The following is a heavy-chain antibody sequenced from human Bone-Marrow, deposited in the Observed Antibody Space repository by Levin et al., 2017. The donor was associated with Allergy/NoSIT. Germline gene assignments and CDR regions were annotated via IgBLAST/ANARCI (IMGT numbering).Heavy chain of an antibody. CDR2: ISSSSSYI. Sequence: GESLKISCAASGFTFSSYSMNWVRQAPGKGLEWVSSISSSSSYIYYADSVKGRFTISRDNAKNSLYLQMNSLRAEDTAVYYCARSIVATGQWDYYGMDVWGQGTTVTVSS. CDR3: ARSIVATGQWDYYGMDV. D-gene: IGHD5-12*01. CDR1: GFTFSSYS. V-gene: IGHV3-21*01. J-gene: IGHJ6*02.